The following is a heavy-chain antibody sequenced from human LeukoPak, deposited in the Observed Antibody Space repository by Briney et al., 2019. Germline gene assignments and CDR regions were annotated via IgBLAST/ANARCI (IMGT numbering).Heavy chain of an antibody. CDR2: IYYSGST. CDR3: ARVAQYQLPHHTEAEPNENWFDP. CDR1: GGSLSSYY. D-gene: IGHD2-2*01. V-gene: IGHV4-59*01. Sequence: SETLSLTCTVSGGSLSSYYWSWIRQPPGKGLEWIGYIYYSGSTNYNPSLKSRVAISVDTSKNQFSLKLSSVTAADTAVYYCARVAQYQLPHHTEAEPNENWFDPWGQGTLVTVSS. J-gene: IGHJ5*02.